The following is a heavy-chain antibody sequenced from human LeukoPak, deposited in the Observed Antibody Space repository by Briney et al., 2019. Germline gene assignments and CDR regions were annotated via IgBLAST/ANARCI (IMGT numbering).Heavy chain of an antibody. Sequence: GGSLRLSCAASGFTVSSNYMSWVRQALGKGLEGVSVIYSGGSTYCADSVKGRFTISRDNSKNTLCLQMNSLRAEDTAVYYCARDPTDVWGKGTTVTVSS. CDR3: ARDPTDV. J-gene: IGHJ6*04. V-gene: IGHV3-53*01. CDR2: IYSGGST. CDR1: GFTVSSNY.